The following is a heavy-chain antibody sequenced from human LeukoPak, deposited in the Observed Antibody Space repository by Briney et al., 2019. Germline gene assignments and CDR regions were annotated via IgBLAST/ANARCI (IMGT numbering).Heavy chain of an antibody. CDR1: GASFSGHY. Sequence: SETLSLTCAVYGASFSGHYWNWIRQPPGKGLEWIGEINHSGSTNYNPSLKSRVTISVDTSKNQFSLKLSSVTAADTAVYYCARCIAVADSYYMDVWGKGTTVTVSS. V-gene: IGHV4-34*01. D-gene: IGHD6-19*01. J-gene: IGHJ6*03. CDR3: ARCIAVADSYYMDV. CDR2: INHSGST.